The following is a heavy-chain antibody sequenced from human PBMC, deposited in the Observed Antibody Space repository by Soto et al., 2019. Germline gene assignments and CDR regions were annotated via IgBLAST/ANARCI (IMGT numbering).Heavy chain of an antibody. J-gene: IGHJ3*02. Sequence: EVQLVESGGGLVQPGRSLRLSCAASGFTFDDYVMHWVRQAPGKGLEWVSGISWNSGSIGYADSVKGRFTISRDNAKNSLYLQMNSLRAEDTALYYCAKAKEVAGTGAFDIWGQGTMVTVSS. D-gene: IGHD6-19*01. V-gene: IGHV3-9*01. CDR2: ISWNSGSI. CDR3: AKAKEVAGTGAFDI. CDR1: GFTFDDYV.